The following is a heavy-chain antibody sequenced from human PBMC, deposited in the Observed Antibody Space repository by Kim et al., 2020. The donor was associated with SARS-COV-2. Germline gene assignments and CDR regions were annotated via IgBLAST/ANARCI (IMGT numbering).Heavy chain of an antibody. Sequence: TWYSPSLQGQVTSSADKSISTAYLQWSSLKASDTAMYYCARQGLGDAFDIWGQGTMVTVSS. CDR3: ARQGLGDAFDI. J-gene: IGHJ3*02. CDR2: T. V-gene: IGHV5-51*01.